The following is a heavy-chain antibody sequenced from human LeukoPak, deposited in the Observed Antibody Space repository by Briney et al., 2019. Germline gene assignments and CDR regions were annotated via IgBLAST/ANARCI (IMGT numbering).Heavy chain of an antibody. CDR1: GFTFSSYG. CDR2: IWYDGSNK. J-gene: IGHJ6*02. D-gene: IGHD3-3*01. CDR3: ARDRPKTIFGVSRSGMDV. Sequence: PGGSLRLSCAASGFTFSSYGMHWVRQAPGKGLEWVAVIWYDGSNKYYADSVKGRFTISRDNSKNTLYLQMNSLRAENTAVYYCARDRPKTIFGVSRSGMDVWGQGTTVTVSS. V-gene: IGHV3-33*08.